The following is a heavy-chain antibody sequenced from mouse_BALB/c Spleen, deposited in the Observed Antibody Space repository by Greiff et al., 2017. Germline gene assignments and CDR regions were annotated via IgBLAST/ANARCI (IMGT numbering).Heavy chain of an antibody. CDR3: TRDGPYAMDY. V-gene: IGHV1S22*01. J-gene: IGHJ4*01. Sequence: LQQPGSELVRPGASVKLSCKASGYTFTSYWMHWVKQRPGQGLEWIGNIYPGSGSTNYDEKFKSKATLTVDTSSSTAYMQLSSLTSEDSAVYYCTRDGPYAMDYWGQGTSVTVSS. D-gene: IGHD1-1*01. CDR2: IYPGSGST. CDR1: GYTFTSYW.